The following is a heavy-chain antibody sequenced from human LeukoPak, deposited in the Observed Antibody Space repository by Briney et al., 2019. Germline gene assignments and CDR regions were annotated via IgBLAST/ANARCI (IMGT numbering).Heavy chain of an antibody. V-gene: IGHV4-34*01. D-gene: IGHD2-2*01. CDR3: ARNVVVPAAADWFDP. CDR2: INHSGST. J-gene: IGHJ5*02. CDR1: GGSFSGYY. Sequence: SETLFLTCAVYGGSFSGYYWSWIRQPPGKGLEWIGEINHSGSTNYNPSLKSRVTISVDTSKNQFSLKLSSVTAADTAVYYCARNVVVPAAADWFDPWGQGTLVTVSS.